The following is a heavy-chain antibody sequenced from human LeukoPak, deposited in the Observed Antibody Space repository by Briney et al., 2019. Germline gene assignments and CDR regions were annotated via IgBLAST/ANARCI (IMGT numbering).Heavy chain of an antibody. CDR1: GFTFSSYG. J-gene: IGHJ4*02. CDR2: IWYDGSNK. D-gene: IGHD4-17*01. CDR3: ARDRDGDYFDH. V-gene: IGHV3-33*08. Sequence: GRSLRLSCAASGFTFSSYGMHWVRQAPGKGLEWVAVIWYDGSNKYYADSVKGRFTISRDNSKNTLYLQMNSLRAEDTAVYYCARDRDGDYFDHWGQGTLVTVSS.